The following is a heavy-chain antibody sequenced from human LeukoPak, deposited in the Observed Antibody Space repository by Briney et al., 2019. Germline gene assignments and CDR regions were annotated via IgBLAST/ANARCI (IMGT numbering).Heavy chain of an antibody. D-gene: IGHD5-24*01. J-gene: IGHJ4*02. CDR2: INPNSGGT. Sequence: ASVKVSCMASGYTFTGYYMHWVRQAPGQGLEWMGWINPNSGGTNYAQQFQGRVTMTRDTSISTAYMELSRLRSDDTAVYSCARVVEMATIGRGIFDDWGQGTLVTASS. CDR3: ARVVEMATIGRGIFDD. V-gene: IGHV1-2*02. CDR1: GYTFTGYY.